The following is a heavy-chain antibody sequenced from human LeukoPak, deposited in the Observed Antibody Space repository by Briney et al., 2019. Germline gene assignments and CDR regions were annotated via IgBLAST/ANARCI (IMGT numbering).Heavy chain of an antibody. Sequence: GGSLRLSCAASGFTFSSYSMNWVRQAPGKGLEWVSSISSSSSYIYYADSVRGRFTISRDNAKNSLYLQMNSLRVEDTAVYYCARVLGIAAAGNDYWGQGTLVTVSS. CDR2: ISSSSSYI. V-gene: IGHV3-21*01. D-gene: IGHD6-13*01. CDR1: GFTFSSYS. J-gene: IGHJ4*02. CDR3: ARVLGIAAAGNDY.